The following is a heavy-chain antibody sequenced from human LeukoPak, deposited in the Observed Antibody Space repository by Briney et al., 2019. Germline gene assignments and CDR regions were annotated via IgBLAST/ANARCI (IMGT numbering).Heavy chain of an antibody. CDR1: GGSISSYY. V-gene: IGHV4-59*01. CDR3: AGLGGAAAGFDY. D-gene: IGHD6-13*01. J-gene: IGHJ4*02. Sequence: KPSETLSLTCPVSGGSISSYYWSWTRQPPGKGLEWIGYIYYSGSTNYNPSLKSRVTISVDTSKKQFSLKPSSVTAADTAVYYCAGLGGAAAGFDYWGQGTLVTVSS. CDR2: IYYSGST.